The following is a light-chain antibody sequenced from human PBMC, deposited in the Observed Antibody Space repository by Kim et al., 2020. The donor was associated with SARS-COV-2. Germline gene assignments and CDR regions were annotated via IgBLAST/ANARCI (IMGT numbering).Light chain of an antibody. Sequence: SSELTQDRAVSVALGQTVRIKCQGDSLRGYFASWYQQKPGQAPVLVIYGRNNRPSGVPDRFSDSGSGNTASLTIAGAQAEDEAVYFCSSRDTSGDHVLFAGGTQLTVL. CDR1: SLRGYF. CDR3: SSRDTSGDHVL. V-gene: IGLV3-19*01. J-gene: IGLJ2*01. CDR2: GRN.